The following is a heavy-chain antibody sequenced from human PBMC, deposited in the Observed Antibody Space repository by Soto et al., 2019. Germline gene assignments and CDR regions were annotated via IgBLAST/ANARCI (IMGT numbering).Heavy chain of an antibody. V-gene: IGHV3-21*01. Sequence: PGGSLRLSCAASGFTFSSYSMNWVRQAPGKGLELFSSISSISIYIYYADSVKGRFTISRDNAKISLYLQMNSLRAEDTAVYYCARAGLEYSSSWYRYGYWGQGTLVTVSS. CDR2: ISSISIYI. CDR3: ARAGLEYSSSWYRYGY. D-gene: IGHD6-13*01. J-gene: IGHJ4*02. CDR1: GFTFSSYS.